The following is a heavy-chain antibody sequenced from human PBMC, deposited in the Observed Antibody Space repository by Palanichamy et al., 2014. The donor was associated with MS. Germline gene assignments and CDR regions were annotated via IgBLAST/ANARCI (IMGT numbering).Heavy chain of an antibody. D-gene: IGHD3/OR15-3a*01. Sequence: QVQLVQSGAEVKKPGASVKVSCKASGYAFSGYYIHWVRQAPGQGLEWMGWINCNSGDAIYAQKFRGRVTVTRDTSISTAYMELSRLRSDDTAIYYCARDSTVDFASEYQAKGLAYWGQGSLVIVSS. J-gene: IGHJ4*02. V-gene: IGHV1-2*02. CDR3: ARDSTVDFASEYQAKGLAY. CDR1: GYAFSGYY. CDR2: INCNSGDA.